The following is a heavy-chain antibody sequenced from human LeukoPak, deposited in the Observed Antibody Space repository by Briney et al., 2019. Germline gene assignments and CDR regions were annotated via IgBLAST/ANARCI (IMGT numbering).Heavy chain of an antibody. CDR3: AKVLYGTDAFDI. CDR2: ISYDGSNK. CDR1: GFTFSSYG. V-gene: IGHV3-30*18. J-gene: IGHJ3*02. Sequence: GRSLRLSCAASGFTFSSYGMHWVRQAPGKGLEWVAVISYDGSNKYYADSVKGRFTISRDNSKNTLYLQKSRMGAEDTAVYYCAKVLYGTDAFDIWGQGTMVIVSS. D-gene: IGHD4-17*01.